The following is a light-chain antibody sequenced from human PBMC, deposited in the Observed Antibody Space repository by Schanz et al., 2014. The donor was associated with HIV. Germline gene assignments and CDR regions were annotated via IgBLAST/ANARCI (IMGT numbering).Light chain of an antibody. Sequence: EIELTQSPGTLSLSPGERATLSCRASQSVSSNLAWYQHKPGQAPRLLIFDASNRATGIPDRFSGGESGTDFTLTINRMEPEDCAVYYCHQYGSLPWTFGQGTKVEIK. V-gene: IGKV3-20*01. CDR3: HQYGSLPWT. CDR2: DAS. CDR1: QSVSSN. J-gene: IGKJ1*01.